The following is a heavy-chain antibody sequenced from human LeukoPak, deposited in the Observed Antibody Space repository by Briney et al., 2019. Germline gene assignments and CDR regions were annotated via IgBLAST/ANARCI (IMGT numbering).Heavy chain of an antibody. CDR2: ITSGGST. CDR3: AKGQTYYDTLTGYPRYYYYGMDV. CDR1: GFTFSTHA. Sequence: GGSLRLSCAASGFTFSTHAMSWVRQAPGKGLEWVSAITSGGSTYNADSVKGRFTISRDDSKNMLYLQMNSLRAEDTAVYYCAKGQTYYDTLTGYPRYYYYGMDVWGQGTTVTVAS. V-gene: IGHV3-23*01. J-gene: IGHJ6*02. D-gene: IGHD3-9*01.